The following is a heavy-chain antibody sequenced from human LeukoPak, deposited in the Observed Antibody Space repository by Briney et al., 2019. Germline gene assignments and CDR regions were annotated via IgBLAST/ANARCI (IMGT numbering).Heavy chain of an antibody. Sequence: GGSLILSCAASGFTVITNDMTWVRQAPGKGLEWVSVLYSDGNTKYADSVQGRFTISRDNSKNTLYLEMNSLSPDDTAVYYCARGVEPPAANTLAYWGQGTLVTVSS. CDR3: ARGVEPPAANTLAY. J-gene: IGHJ4*02. CDR2: LYSDGNT. D-gene: IGHD2-2*01. V-gene: IGHV3-53*01. CDR1: GFTVITND.